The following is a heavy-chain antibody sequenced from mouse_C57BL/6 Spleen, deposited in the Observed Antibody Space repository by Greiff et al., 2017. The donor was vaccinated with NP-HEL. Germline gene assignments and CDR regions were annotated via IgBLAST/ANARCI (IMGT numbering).Heavy chain of an antibody. D-gene: IGHD1-1*01. CDR1: GYAFSSYW. Sequence: QVQLQQSGAELVKPGASVKISCKASGYAFSSYWMNWVKQRPGKGLEWIGQIYPGDGDTNYNGKLKGKATLTADKSSSTAYMQLSSLTSEDSAVYFCARGGTTVVGDCWGQGTTLTVSS. CDR3: ARGGTTVVGDC. V-gene: IGHV1-80*01. J-gene: IGHJ2*01. CDR2: IYPGDGDT.